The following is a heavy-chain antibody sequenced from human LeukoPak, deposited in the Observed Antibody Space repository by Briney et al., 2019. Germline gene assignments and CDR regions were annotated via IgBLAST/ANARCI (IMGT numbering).Heavy chain of an antibody. CDR1: GVSISGSNSY. V-gene: IGHV4-39*01. CDR2: IYYSGST. D-gene: IGHD4-23*01. J-gene: IGHJ4*02. CDR3: ARSVVTPTFDY. Sequence: SETLSLTCTVSGVSISGSNSYWGWIRQPPGKGLEWIGSIYYSGSTYYNPSLKSRVTISVDTSKNQFSLKLSSVTAADTAVYYCARSVVTPTFDYWGQGTLVTVSS.